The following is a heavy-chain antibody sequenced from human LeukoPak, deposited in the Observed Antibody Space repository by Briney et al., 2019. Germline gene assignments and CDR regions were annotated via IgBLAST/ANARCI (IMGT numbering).Heavy chain of an antibody. J-gene: IGHJ6*03. CDR2: IYDSRNT. D-gene: IGHD6-19*01. CDR1: GGSISSYY. V-gene: IGHV4-59*08. CDR3: ARGGSSGWYYYYYMDV. Sequence: SETLSLICTVSGGSISSYYWSWIRQPPGKGLEWIGYIYDSRNTNYNPSLKSRVTISVDTSKNQFSLKLSSVTAADTAVYYCARGGSSGWYYYYYMDVWGKGTTVTISS.